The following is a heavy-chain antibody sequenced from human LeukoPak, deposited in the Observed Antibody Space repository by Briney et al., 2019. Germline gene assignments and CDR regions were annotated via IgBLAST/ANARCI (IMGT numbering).Heavy chain of an antibody. CDR1: GFTFSDYY. D-gene: IGHD2-2*01. Sequence: GGSLRLSCAASGFTFSDYYMSWIRQAPGKGLEWVSYISSSGSTIYYADSVKGRFTISRDNAKNTLYLQMNSLRAEDTAVYYCARDYHCSSTSCSFFDYWGQGTLVTVSS. J-gene: IGHJ4*02. CDR2: ISSSGSTI. CDR3: ARDYHCSSTSCSFFDY. V-gene: IGHV3-11*04.